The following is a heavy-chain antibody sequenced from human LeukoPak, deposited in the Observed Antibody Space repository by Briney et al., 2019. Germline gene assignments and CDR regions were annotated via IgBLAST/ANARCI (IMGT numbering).Heavy chain of an antibody. J-gene: IGHJ3*02. CDR1: GGSISSSSYY. V-gene: IGHV4-39*01. CDR3: ATAADHDYDFWSGYYTNAFDI. D-gene: IGHD3-3*01. Sequence: SETLSLTCTVSGGSISSSSYYWGWIRQPPGKGLEWLGSIYYSGSTYYNPSLKSRVTISVDTSKNQFSLKLSSVTAADTAVYYCATAADHDYDFWSGYYTNAFDIWGQGTMVTVSS. CDR2: IYYSGST.